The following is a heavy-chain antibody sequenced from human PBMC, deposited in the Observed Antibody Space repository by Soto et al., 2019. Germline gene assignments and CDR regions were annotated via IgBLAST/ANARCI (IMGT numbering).Heavy chain of an antibody. D-gene: IGHD2-15*01. CDR3: ARDQPCSGGSCYSAYYYYYYGMDV. J-gene: IGHJ6*02. CDR1: GGTFSSYA. CDR2: IIPIFGTA. Sequence: VASVKVSCKASGGTFSSYAISWVRQAPGQGLEWMGGIIPIFGTANYARKFQGRVTITADESTSTAYMELSSLRSEDTAVYYCARDQPCSGGSCYSAYYYYYYGMDVWGQGTTVTVSS. V-gene: IGHV1-69*13.